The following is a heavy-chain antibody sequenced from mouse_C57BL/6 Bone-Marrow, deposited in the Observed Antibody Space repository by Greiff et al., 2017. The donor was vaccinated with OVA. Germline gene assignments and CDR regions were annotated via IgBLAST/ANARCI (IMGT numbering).Heavy chain of an antibody. Sequence: EVQLQQPGAELVKPGASVKLSCKASGYTFTSYWMHWVKQRPEQGLEWIGRIDPANGNTKYAPKFQGKATITADTSSNTAYLQLSSLTSEDTAIYYCARSTTVEAYWGQGTLVTVSA. D-gene: IGHD1-1*01. CDR1: GYTFTSYW. J-gene: IGHJ3*01. CDR3: ARSTTVEAY. CDR2: IDPANGNT. V-gene: IGHV14-3*01.